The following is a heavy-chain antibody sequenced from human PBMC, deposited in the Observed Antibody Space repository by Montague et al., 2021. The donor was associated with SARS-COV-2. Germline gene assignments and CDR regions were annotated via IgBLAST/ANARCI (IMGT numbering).Heavy chain of an antibody. V-gene: IGHV4-59*01. J-gene: IGHJ4*02. CDR1: GGSISSYY. CDR2: IYYSGST. CDR3: ARASEARKVIDY. Sequence: SETLSLTCTVSGGSISSYYWSWIRQPPGKGLEWIGYIYYSGSTNYNPSLKSRVTISVDTSKNQFSLKLSSVTAADTAVYSCARASEARKVIDYWGQGTPVTVSA. D-gene: IGHD1-14*01.